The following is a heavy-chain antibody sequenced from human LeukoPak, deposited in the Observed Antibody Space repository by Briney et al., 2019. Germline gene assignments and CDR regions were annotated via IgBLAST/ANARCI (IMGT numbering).Heavy chain of an antibody. J-gene: IGHJ4*02. CDR3: AKDPTVVVTVVDY. CDR1: GFTFSSYA. V-gene: IGHV3-23*01. D-gene: IGHD2-21*02. CDR2: ISGSGGST. Sequence: GGSLRLSRAASGFTFSSYAMSWVRQAPGKGLKWVSAISGSGGSTYYADSVKGRFTISGDNSKNTLYLQMNSLRAEDTAVYYCAKDPTVVVTVVDYWGQGTLVTVSS.